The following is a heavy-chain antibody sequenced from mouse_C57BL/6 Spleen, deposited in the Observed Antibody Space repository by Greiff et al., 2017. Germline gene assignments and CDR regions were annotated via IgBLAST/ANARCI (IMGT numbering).Heavy chain of an antibody. CDR2: IHPNSGST. D-gene: IGHD1-1*01. CDR3: ARYYGSSYSYWYFDV. J-gene: IGHJ1*03. CDR1: GYTFTSYW. Sequence: QVHLPQPGAELVKPGASVKLSCKASGYTFTSYWMPWVKQRPGQGLEWIGMIHPNSGSTNYNEKFKSKATLTVDKSTSTAYMQLSSLTSEDSAVYYCARYYGSSYSYWYFDVWGTGTTVTVSS. V-gene: IGHV1-64*01.